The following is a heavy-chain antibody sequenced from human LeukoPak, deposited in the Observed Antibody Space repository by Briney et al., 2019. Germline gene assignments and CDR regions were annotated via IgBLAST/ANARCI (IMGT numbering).Heavy chain of an antibody. CDR3: ARESESSGWYDY. CDR1: GFMFHDYA. D-gene: IGHD6-19*01. Sequence: GGSLGLSCAAPGFMFHDYAIHWARQAPGKGLGWVSLISGDGGSTFYADSVKGRFTISRDNSKNSLYLQMNSLRSDDTALYYCARESESSGWYDYWGQGTLVTVSS. V-gene: IGHV3-43*02. J-gene: IGHJ4*02. CDR2: ISGDGGST.